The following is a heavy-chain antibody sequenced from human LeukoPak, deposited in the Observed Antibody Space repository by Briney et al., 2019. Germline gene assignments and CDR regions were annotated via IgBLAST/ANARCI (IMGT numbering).Heavy chain of an antibody. CDR2: ILPVSNTA. D-gene: IGHD3-22*01. V-gene: IGHV1-69*06. CDR1: GGSFTNFG. CDR3: ARADRYYYDSSGPLGP. J-gene: IGHJ5*02. Sequence: SVKVSCKASGGSFTNFGISWVRQAPGQGLEWMGGILPVSNTANNAQNFQGRVTFTADTSTGTAYMELSSLRSEDTAVYYCARADRYYYDSSGPLGPWGQGTLVTVSS.